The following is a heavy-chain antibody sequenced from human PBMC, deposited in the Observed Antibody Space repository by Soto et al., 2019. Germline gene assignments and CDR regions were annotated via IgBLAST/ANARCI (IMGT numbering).Heavy chain of an antibody. CDR3: ARAARYGSGSYYPSPAHYYGMDV. J-gene: IGHJ6*02. D-gene: IGHD3-10*01. CDR2: IIPIFGTA. CDR1: GGTFSSYA. V-gene: IGHV1-69*13. Sequence: ASVKVSCKASGGTFSSYAISWVRQAPGQGLEWMGGIIPIFGTANYAQKFQGRVTITADESTSTAYMELSSLRSEDTAVYYCARAARYGSGSYYPSPAHYYGMDVWGQGTTVTVSS.